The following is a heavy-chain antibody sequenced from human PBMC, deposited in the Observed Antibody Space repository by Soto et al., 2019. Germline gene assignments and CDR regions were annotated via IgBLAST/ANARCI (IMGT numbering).Heavy chain of an antibody. D-gene: IGHD2-2*01. CDR1: GVSFSNYY. CDR3: ARGQVPAARRNNWFAP. J-gene: IGHJ5*02. Sequence: SETLSLTCAVSGVSFSNYYWNWIRQSPLKGLEWIGEINHRGSTNYNPSLESRVTISVDTSKNHFSLKLSSVTAADTAIYYCARGQVPAARRNNWFAPWGQGTLVTVSS. V-gene: IGHV4-34*01. CDR2: INHRGST.